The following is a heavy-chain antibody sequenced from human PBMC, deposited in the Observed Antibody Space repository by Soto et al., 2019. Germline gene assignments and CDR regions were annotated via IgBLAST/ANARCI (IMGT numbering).Heavy chain of an antibody. J-gene: IGHJ5*02. D-gene: IGHD2-15*01. Sequence: QVQLVQSGAEVKKPRSSVKVSCKASGGTFSSYTISWVRQAPGQGLEWMGRIIPILGIANYAQKFQGRVTITADKSTSTAYMELSSLRSEDTAVYYCARYSSRIWWFDPWGQGTLVTVSS. CDR1: GGTFSSYT. CDR2: IIPILGIA. CDR3: ARYSSRIWWFDP. V-gene: IGHV1-69*02.